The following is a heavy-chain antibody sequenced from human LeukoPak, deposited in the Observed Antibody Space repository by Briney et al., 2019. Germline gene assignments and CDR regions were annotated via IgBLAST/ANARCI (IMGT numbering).Heavy chain of an antibody. J-gene: IGHJ5*02. V-gene: IGHV1-8*01. CDR3: ARGGASAAARRFDP. Sequence: ASVKVSCKASGYTFTSYDINWVRRAPGQGLEWMGWMNPNSGNTGYAQKFQGRVTITSSSSTSTAFMELGSLTSEDTAVYYCARGGASAAARRFDPWGQGTLVTVSS. D-gene: IGHD6-13*01. CDR1: GYTFTSYD. CDR2: MNPNSGNT.